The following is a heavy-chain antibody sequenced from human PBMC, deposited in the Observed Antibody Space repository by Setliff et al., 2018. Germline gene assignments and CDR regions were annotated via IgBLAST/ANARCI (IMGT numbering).Heavy chain of an antibody. CDR2: IHTSGTT. V-gene: IGHV4-61*02. Sequence: PSETLSLTCTVSGGSIRNEGYYWNWTRQPAGQGLGWIGRIHTSGTTNYNPSLKSRVTMSMDTSKNHFSLSLKSVTAADTAVYYCARQVSWFDPWGQGTLVTVSS. CDR3: ARQVSWFDP. J-gene: IGHJ5*02. CDR1: GGSIRNEGYY.